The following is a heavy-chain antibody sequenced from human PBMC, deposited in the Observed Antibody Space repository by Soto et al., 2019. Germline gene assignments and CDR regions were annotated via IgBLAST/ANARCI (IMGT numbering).Heavy chain of an antibody. V-gene: IGHV1-3*01. CDR2: INAGNGNT. J-gene: IGHJ6*02. CDR3: ERRGTSPYGMDV. D-gene: IGHD1-26*01. CDR1: GYTFTSYA. Sequence: ASVKVSCKASGYTFTSYAMHWVRQAPGQRLEWMGWINAGNGNTKYSQKFQGRVTITRDTSASTAYMELSSLRSEDTAVYYCERRGTSPYGMDVWGQGTTVTVSS.